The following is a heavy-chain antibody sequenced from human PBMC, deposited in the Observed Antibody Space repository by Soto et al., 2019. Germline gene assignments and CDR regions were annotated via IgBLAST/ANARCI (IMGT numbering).Heavy chain of an antibody. D-gene: IGHD5-12*01. Sequence: QVQLVQSGAEVKKPGSSVKVSCTASGDIFSGYSISWVRQAPGQGLEWMGGIIPLFGSTNYAPKFQGRVTITADQSTKTGYMELSSLKSEDTAVYYCARDLGTGYDSGDYWGQGTLVTVSS. J-gene: IGHJ4*02. CDR1: GDIFSGYS. CDR3: ARDLGTGYDSGDY. V-gene: IGHV1-69*12. CDR2: IIPLFGST.